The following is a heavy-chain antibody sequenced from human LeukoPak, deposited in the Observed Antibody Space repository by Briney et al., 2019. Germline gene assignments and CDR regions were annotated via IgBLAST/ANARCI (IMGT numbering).Heavy chain of an antibody. D-gene: IGHD5-18*01. J-gene: IGHJ4*02. Sequence: KPSQTLSLTCDVSGGSLSSGGYSWSWIRQPPGKGLEWIGYIYHSQSTNYNPSLKSLVTISEDRSKNQFSLKLSSVTAADTAVYYCARGDSRPDYWGQGILVTVSS. V-gene: IGHV4-30-2*01. CDR2: IYHSQST. CDR3: ARGDSRPDY. CDR1: GGSLSSGGYS.